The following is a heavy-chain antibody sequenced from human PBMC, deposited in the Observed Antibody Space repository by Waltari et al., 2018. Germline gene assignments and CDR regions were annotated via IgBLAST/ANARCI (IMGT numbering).Heavy chain of an antibody. CDR1: GYSLSSGSLH. J-gene: IGHJ4*02. Sequence: QVQLQESGPGLVKPSETLSLPCTFSGYSLSSGSLHWRWIHQHPGRGLEWIGYIYSSGRTYYNPSLKSRITISVDTSKNQFSLTLSSVTAADTAVYYCARAPRGYSGYDHFDYWGQGILVTVSS. CDR3: ARAPRGYSGYDHFDY. CDR2: IYSSGRT. V-gene: IGHV4-31*03. D-gene: IGHD5-12*01.